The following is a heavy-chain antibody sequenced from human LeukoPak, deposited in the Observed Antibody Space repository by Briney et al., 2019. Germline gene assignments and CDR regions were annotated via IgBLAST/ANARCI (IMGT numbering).Heavy chain of an antibody. CDR2: TSHDGSDK. D-gene: IGHD7-27*01. CDR3: ARIRESLGLGAFDI. Sequence: PGGSLRLSCAASGFTFSTYGMHWVRQAPGKGLEWVAMTSHDGSDKYYADSVKGRFTISRDNSKNTLYLQMNSLRAEDSALYYCARIRESLGLGAFDIWGQGTMVTVSS. J-gene: IGHJ3*02. V-gene: IGHV3-30*03. CDR1: GFTFSTYG.